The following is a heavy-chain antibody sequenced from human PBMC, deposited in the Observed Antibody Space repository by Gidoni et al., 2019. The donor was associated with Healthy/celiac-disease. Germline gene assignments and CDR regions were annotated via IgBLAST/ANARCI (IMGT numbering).Heavy chain of an antibody. J-gene: IGHJ4*02. Sequence: EVQLVQSGAEVKKPGESLRISCKGSGYSFTSYWISWVRQMPGKGLELMGRIDPSDSYTNYSPSFQGHVTISADKSISTAYLQWSSLKASDTAMYYCARSAALRFLEWLPYYFDYWGQGTLVTVSS. V-gene: IGHV5-10-1*03. D-gene: IGHD3-3*01. CDR2: IDPSDSYT. CDR1: GYSFTSYW. CDR3: ARSAALRFLEWLPYYFDY.